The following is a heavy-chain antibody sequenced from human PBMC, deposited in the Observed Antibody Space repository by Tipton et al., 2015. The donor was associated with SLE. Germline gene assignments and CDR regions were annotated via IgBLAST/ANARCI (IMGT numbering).Heavy chain of an antibody. Sequence: TLSLTCSVSGGSISNYYWNWIRQPPGKGLEWIGDIYYSGSTNYQPSLKSRVTISVDTSKNQFSLRLSSVTAADTAMYYCAGGELRYGDYDFYYWGQGSLVTVSS. D-gene: IGHD4-17*01. CDR3: AGGELRYGDYDFYY. CDR1: GGSISNYY. J-gene: IGHJ4*02. CDR2: IYYSGST. V-gene: IGHV4-59*08.